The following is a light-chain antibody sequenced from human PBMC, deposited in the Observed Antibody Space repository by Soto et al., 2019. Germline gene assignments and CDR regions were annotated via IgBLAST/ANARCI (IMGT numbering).Light chain of an antibody. V-gene: IGLV1-40*01. CDR2: GNS. CDR1: SSNIGAGYD. J-gene: IGLJ3*02. Sequence: QSVLTQPPSVSGAPGQRVTISCTGSSSNIGAGYDVHWYQQLPGTAPKLLIYGNSNRPSGVPDRFSGSKSGTLASLAITGLQAEDEADYYCQSYDSSLSDWVFGGGTKVTVL. CDR3: QSYDSSLSDWV.